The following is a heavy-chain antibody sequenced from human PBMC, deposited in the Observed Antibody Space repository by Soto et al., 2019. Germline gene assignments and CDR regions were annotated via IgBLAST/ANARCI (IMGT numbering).Heavy chain of an antibody. V-gene: IGHV4-59*08. CDR3: ARLVRYCSGGSCYFTRDAFDI. Sequence: SETLSLTSTVSGGSISSYYWSWIRQPPGKGLEWIGYIYYSGSTNYNPSLKSRVTISVDTSKNQFSLKLSSVTAADTAVYYCARLVRYCSGGSCYFTRDAFDIWGKGTMVT. D-gene: IGHD2-15*01. CDR2: IYYSGST. J-gene: IGHJ3*02. CDR1: GGSISSYY.